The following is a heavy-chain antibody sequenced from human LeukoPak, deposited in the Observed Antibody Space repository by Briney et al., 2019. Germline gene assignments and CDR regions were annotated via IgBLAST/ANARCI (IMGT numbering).Heavy chain of an antibody. CDR3: ARHSHYDFWSGYLDY. D-gene: IGHD3-3*01. J-gene: IGHJ4*02. CDR2: IDPSDSYT. CDR1: GYTFTSYW. V-gene: IGHV5-10-1*01. Sequence: GESLRISCKGSGYTFTSYWISWVRQMPGKGLEWMGKIDPSDSYTSYSPSFQGHVTISADKSISAAFLQWSSLKASDTAMYYCARHSHYDFWSGYLDYWGQGTLVTVSS.